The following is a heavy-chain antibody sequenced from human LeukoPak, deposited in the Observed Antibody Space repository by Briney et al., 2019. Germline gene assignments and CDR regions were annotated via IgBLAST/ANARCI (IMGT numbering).Heavy chain of an antibody. V-gene: IGHV3-7*01. CDR2: IKEDGSAE. Sequence: GGSLRLSCEASGFTFSRYWMHWVRQAPGKGLEWVANIKEDGSAEYYVDSVKGRFTISRDNAKNSLYLQMSSLRAEDTAVYYCARARSGYYFDYWGQGTLVTVSS. J-gene: IGHJ4*02. CDR3: ARARSGYYFDY. CDR1: GFTFSRYW. D-gene: IGHD3-22*01.